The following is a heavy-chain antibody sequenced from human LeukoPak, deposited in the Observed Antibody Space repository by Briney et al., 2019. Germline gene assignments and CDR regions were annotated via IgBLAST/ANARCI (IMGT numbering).Heavy chain of an antibody. D-gene: IGHD3-16*01. Sequence: GASVKVSCKASGYTFTSYDINWVRQATGQGLEWMGWINPNNGDTNYAQKLHGRVTMTTDTSTSTAYMELRSLRSDDTAVYYCARDLILLDAFDIWGQGTMVTVSS. CDR3: ARDLILLDAFDI. V-gene: IGHV1-18*01. J-gene: IGHJ3*02. CDR2: INPNNGDT. CDR1: GYTFTSYD.